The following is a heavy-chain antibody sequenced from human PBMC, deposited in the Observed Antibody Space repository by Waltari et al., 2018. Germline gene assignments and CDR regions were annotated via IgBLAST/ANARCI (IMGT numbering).Heavy chain of an antibody. J-gene: IGHJ4*02. V-gene: IGHV1-69*02. CDR1: GGTFSSYA. Sequence: QVQLVQSGAEVKKPGSSVKVSCKASGGTFSSYAISWVRQAPGQGFEWMGRLIPIVGQANYATKCQCRVTITADKSTSTAYMELSSLRSEDTAVYYCARTYSCYVGGLDYWGQGTLVTVSS. CDR3: ARTYSCYVGGLDY. CDR2: LIPIVGQA. D-gene: IGHD5-12*01.